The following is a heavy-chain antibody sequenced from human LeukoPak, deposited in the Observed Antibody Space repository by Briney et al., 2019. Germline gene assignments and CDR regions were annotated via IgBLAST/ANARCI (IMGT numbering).Heavy chain of an antibody. J-gene: IGHJ4*02. CDR3: ARDHPDYGNDH. CDR2: IIPIFGTA. D-gene: IGHD4-17*01. CDR1: GGTFSSYA. V-gene: IGHV1-69*13. Sequence: WASVKVSCKASGGTFSSYAISWVRQAPGQGLEWMGGIIPIFGTANYAQKFQGRVTITADESTSTAYMELSSLRSEDTAVYYCARDHPDYGNDHWGQGTLVTVSS.